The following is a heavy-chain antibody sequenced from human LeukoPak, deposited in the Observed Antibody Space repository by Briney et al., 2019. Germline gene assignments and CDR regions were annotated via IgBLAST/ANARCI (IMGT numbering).Heavy chain of an antibody. Sequence: SLSLSSAASGFPFDDYAMHWVRRAPGQGLEWVSGISWNSGSICYADSVKGRFTISRDNAKNSLYLQMNSLRAEDTALYYCAKDSDDYGDYGALDVWGQGTTVTVSS. J-gene: IGHJ6*02. CDR3: AKDSDDYGDYGALDV. CDR1: GFPFDDYA. CDR2: ISWNSGSI. V-gene: IGHV3-9*01. D-gene: IGHD4-17*01.